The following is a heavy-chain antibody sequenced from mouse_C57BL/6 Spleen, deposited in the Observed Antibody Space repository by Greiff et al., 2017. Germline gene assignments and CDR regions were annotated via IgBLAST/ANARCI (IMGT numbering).Heavy chain of an antibody. CDR2: INPGDGDT. CDR1: GYAFSSYW. J-gene: IGHJ2*02. CDR3: ARGPGYYFDY. Sequence: VQLQESGPELVKPGASVKISCKASGYAFSSYWMNWVKQSPGKGLEWIGQINPGDGDTNYNGKFKGKATLTAAKSSSTAYMQLSSLTSEDYEGYICARGPGYYFDYWGQGTSVTVSS. V-gene: IGHV1-80*01.